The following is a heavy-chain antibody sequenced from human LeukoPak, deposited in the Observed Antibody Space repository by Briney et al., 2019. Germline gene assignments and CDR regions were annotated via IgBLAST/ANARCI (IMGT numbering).Heavy chain of an antibody. J-gene: IGHJ4*02. D-gene: IGHD6-6*01. CDR1: GFTFSSFG. V-gene: IGHV3-30*02. CDR3: ATERSRYFDS. CDR2: IPYDGSNK. Sequence: GXSLRLSCAASGFTFSSFGMNWVRQAPGKGLEWVAFIPYDGSNKYYADSVKGRFTISRDNSKNTLYLQMNSLRPEDTAVYYCATERSRYFDSWGQGILVTVSS.